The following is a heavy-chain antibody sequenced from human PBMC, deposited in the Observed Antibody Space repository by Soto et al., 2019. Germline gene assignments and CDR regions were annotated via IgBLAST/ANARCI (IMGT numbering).Heavy chain of an antibody. CDR3: AKDPQSRGCSYNWYDH. CDR1: GFTFSSYA. J-gene: IGHJ5*02. D-gene: IGHD6-19*01. Sequence: EVQLLESGGALVQPGGSLRLSCKASGFTFSSYAMSWVRQAPGTGLEWVSTISDNGAATYYADSVRGLFTVSRDNARDTLYLQISSLRVEDTAIYYCAKDPQSRGCSYNWYDHRGQGTLFTVSS. V-gene: IGHV3-23*01. CDR2: ISDNGAAT.